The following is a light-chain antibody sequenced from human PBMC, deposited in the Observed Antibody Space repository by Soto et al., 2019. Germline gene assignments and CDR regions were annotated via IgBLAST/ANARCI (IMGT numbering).Light chain of an antibody. CDR3: CSYAGSYTFYV. Sequence: QSALTQPRSVSGSPGQSVTIPCSGTSSDVGYYSYVSWYQHHPGKAPKLMIYDVSKRPSGVPDRFSGSKSGNTASLTISGLQAEDEADYYCCSYAGSYTFYVFGTGTKVTVL. CDR1: SSDVGYYSY. V-gene: IGLV2-11*01. J-gene: IGLJ1*01. CDR2: DVS.